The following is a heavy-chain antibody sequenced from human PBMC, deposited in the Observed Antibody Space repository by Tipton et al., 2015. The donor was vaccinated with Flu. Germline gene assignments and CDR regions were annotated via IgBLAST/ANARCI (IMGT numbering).Heavy chain of an antibody. CDR1: GFTFSDYE. V-gene: IGHV3-48*03. Sequence: SLRLSCAVSGFTFSDYEMNWVRQAPGKGLEWVSHINPSGTTKYYADAVKGRFAISRDNAKNSLSLQMNSLRAEDAAVYYCARGFIRLCDYWGQGTLVAVSS. D-gene: IGHD3-16*01. J-gene: IGHJ4*02. CDR2: INPSGTTK. CDR3: ARGFIRLCDY.